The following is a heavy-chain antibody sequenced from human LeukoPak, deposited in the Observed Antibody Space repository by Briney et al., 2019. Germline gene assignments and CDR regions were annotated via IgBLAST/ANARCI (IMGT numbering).Heavy chain of an antibody. CDR1: GFTFSSYA. J-gene: IGHJ4*02. Sequence: GGSLRLSCAASGFTFSSYAMSWVRQAPGKGLEWVSAITGSGGPYYADSVRGRFTISRDNSKNTLYLQMNSLRAEDTAVYYCAKGGAVAGMGYFDYWGQGTLVTVSS. CDR3: AKGGAVAGMGYFDY. CDR2: ITGSGGP. V-gene: IGHV3-23*01. D-gene: IGHD6-19*01.